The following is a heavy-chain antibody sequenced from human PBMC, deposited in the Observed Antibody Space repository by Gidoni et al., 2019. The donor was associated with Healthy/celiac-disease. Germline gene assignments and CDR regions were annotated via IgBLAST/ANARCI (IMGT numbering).Heavy chain of an antibody. CDR2: ISGSGGST. D-gene: IGHD2-15*01. J-gene: IGHJ4*02. CDR1: GFTFSSYA. CDR3: AKGHRGGYCSGGSCYYFDY. Sequence: EVQLLESGGGLVQPGGSLRLSCAASGFTFSSYAMSWVRQAPGKGLEWVSAISGSGGSTDYADSVKGRFTISRDNSKNTLYLQMNSLRAEDTAVYYCAKGHRGGYCSGGSCYYFDYWGQGTLVTVSS. V-gene: IGHV3-23*01.